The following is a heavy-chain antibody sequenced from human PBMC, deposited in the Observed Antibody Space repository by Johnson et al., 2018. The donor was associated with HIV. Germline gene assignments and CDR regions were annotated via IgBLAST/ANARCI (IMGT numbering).Heavy chain of an antibody. J-gene: IGHJ3*02. Sequence: VQLVESGGGLVQPGGSLRLSCAASGFTISNNYMSWVRQAPGKGLEWVSVIYSGGSTYYADSVKGRFTISRDNSKNTLYLQMNSLRAEDTAVYYCARASNSGYDQAFDIWGQGTMVTVSS. CDR1: GFTISNNY. D-gene: IGHD5-12*01. V-gene: IGHV3-66*01. CDR3: ARASNSGYDQAFDI. CDR2: IYSGGST.